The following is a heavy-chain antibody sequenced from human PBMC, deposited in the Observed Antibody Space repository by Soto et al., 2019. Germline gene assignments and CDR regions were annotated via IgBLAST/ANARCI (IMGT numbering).Heavy chain of an antibody. D-gene: IGHD3-16*02. CDR1: GGSISSGNYY. J-gene: IGHJ4*02. V-gene: IGHV4-39*01. Sequence: PSETLSLTCSVSGGSISSGNYYWGWIRQPPGKGLEWIGSIFYSGSTYYNPSLKSRVTISVDTSKNQFSLKLSSVTAADTAVYYCARGRLHLGELSYNYLDFWGQGTLVTVSS. CDR2: IFYSGST. CDR3: ARGRLHLGELSYNYLDF.